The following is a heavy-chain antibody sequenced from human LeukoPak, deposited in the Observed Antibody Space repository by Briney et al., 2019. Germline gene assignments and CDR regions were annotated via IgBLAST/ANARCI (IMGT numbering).Heavy chain of an antibody. CDR3: ARYTAMVAFHAHGFDI. CDR2: IYYSGST. D-gene: IGHD5-18*01. J-gene: IGHJ3*02. CDR1: GVSISSSSYY. V-gene: IGHV4-39*07. Sequence: SETLSLTCTVSGVSISSSSYYWGWIRQPPGQGLEWIGSIYYSGSTYYNPSLKSRVTISVDTSKNQFSLKLSSVTAADTAVYYCARYTAMVAFHAHGFDIWGQGTMVTVSS.